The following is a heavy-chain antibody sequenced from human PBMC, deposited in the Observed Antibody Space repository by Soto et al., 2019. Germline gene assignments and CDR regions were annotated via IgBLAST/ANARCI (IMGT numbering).Heavy chain of an antibody. CDR3: AGHKELLLASLSYGLDL. Sequence: PSETLSLTCTVSGDFVSSSRYYWGWIRQPPGKGLEWIGSIYYTGDTFFNPSLKSRVTFSVDPSKNQFSLKLTSLTAADTAVYFCAGHKELLLASLSYGLDLWGQGTTVTVSS. J-gene: IGHJ6*02. CDR1: GDFVSSSRYY. V-gene: IGHV4-39*01. CDR2: IYYTGDT. D-gene: IGHD3-22*01.